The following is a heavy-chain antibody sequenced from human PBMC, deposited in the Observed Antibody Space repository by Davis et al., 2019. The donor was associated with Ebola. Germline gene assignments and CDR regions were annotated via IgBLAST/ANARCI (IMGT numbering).Heavy chain of an antibody. CDR3: ASEAGANLGGMDL. D-gene: IGHD1-26*01. CDR1: GFSVSSNH. J-gene: IGHJ6*02. V-gene: IGHV3-53*01. CDR2: LYSGGST. Sequence: GESLKIPCAASGFSVSSNHMSWVRQAPGKGLQWVSLLYSGGSTYYAVSVKRRFIFSRDESKNTRYLQMNSLGAEDTAVYYCASEAGANLGGMDLWGQGTTVTVSS.